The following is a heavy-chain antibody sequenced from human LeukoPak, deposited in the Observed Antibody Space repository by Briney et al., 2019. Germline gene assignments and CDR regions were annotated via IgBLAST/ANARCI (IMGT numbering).Heavy chain of an antibody. Sequence: GASVKVSCKASGYTFTSYGISWVRQAPGQGLEWMGWISAYNGNTNYAQKLQGRVTMTTDTSTSTAYMELRSLRSDDTAVYYCAGVSSGYDYRAFDYWGQGTLVTVPS. CDR2: ISAYNGNT. CDR3: AGVSSGYDYRAFDY. D-gene: IGHD5-12*01. CDR1: GYTFTSYG. V-gene: IGHV1-18*01. J-gene: IGHJ4*02.